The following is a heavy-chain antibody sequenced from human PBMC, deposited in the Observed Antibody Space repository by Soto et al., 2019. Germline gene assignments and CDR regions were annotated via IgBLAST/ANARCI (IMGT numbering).Heavy chain of an antibody. V-gene: IGHV5-51*01. D-gene: IGHD2-15*01. Sequence: GESLKISCKGSGYSFTSYWIGWVRQMPGKGLEWMGIIYPGDSDTRYSPSFQGQVTISAGKSISTAYLQWSSLKTSDTAMYYCARLQYCSGGSCYSKWFDTWGQGTLVTVSS. CDR3: ARLQYCSGGSCYSKWFDT. CDR2: IYPGDSDT. CDR1: GYSFTSYW. J-gene: IGHJ5*02.